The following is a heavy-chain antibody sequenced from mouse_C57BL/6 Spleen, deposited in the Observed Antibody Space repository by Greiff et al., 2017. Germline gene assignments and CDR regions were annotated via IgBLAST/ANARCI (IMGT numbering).Heavy chain of an antibody. Sequence: EVKLMESGGGLVQPGGSLKLSCAASGFTFSDYGMAWVRQAPRQGPEWVALISNLAYSIYYADTVTGRFTISRENAKNTLYLEMSSLRAEDTAMYYCARHDYGSRGYFDVWGTGTTVTVSS. CDR3: ARHDYGSRGYFDV. D-gene: IGHD1-1*01. V-gene: IGHV5-15*01. J-gene: IGHJ1*03. CDR1: GFTFSDYG. CDR2: ISNLAYSI.